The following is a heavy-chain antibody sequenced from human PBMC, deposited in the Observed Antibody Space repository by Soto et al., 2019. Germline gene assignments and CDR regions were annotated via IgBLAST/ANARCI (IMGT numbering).Heavy chain of an antibody. V-gene: IGHV1-69*12. CDR2: IIPIFGTA. CDR1: GGTFSSYA. J-gene: IGHJ4*02. D-gene: IGHD6-19*01. CDR3: ARDWYSSGPARC. Sequence: QVQLVQSGAEVKKPGSSVKVSCKASGGTFSSYAISWVRQAPGQGLEWMGGIIPIFGTANYAQKFQGRVTITADEFTSTAYMELSSLRSEATGVYYCARDWYSSGPARCWGQGPLVTVSS.